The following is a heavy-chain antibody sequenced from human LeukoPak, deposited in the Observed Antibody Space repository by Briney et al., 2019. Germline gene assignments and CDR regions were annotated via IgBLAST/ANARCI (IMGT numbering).Heavy chain of an antibody. CDR2: ISGGSSTI. V-gene: IGHV3-11*04. J-gene: IGHJ4*02. Sequence: GGSLRLSCAASGFTFSDYYMTWIRQAPGKGLEWISYISGGSSTIYFADSMRGRFTISRDNAENSLFLQMTGLKDEDTALYYCAGAESTGYFDYWGQGALVTVSS. D-gene: IGHD6-19*01. CDR3: AGAESTGYFDY. CDR1: GFTFSDYY.